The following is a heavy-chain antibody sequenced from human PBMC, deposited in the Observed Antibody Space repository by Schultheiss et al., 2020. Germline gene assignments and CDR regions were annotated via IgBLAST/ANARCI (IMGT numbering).Heavy chain of an antibody. J-gene: IGHJ6*03. D-gene: IGHD3-10*01. V-gene: IGHV3-23*01. CDR2: ISGSGGST. CDR3: ARDLQQLVPGDFYYYYMDV. Sequence: GESLKISCAASGFTFSSYAMSWVRQAPGKGLEWVSAISGSGGSTYYADSVKGRFTISKDNGNNSLYLQMNSLRDEDTAVYYCARDLQQLVPGDFYYYYMDVWGKGTTVTVSS. CDR1: GFTFSSYA.